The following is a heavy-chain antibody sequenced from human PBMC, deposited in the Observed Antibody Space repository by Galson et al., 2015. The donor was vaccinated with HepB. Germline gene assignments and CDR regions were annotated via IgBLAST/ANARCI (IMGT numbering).Heavy chain of an antibody. J-gene: IGHJ6*03. Sequence: VKVSCKASGYTFTSYGISWVRQAPGQGLEWMGWISAYNGNTNYAQKLQGRVTMTTDTSTSTAYMELRSLRSDDTAVYYCARIIWGDYHSARSLATYYMDVWGKGTTVTVSS. V-gene: IGHV1-18*01. CDR1: GYTFTSYG. CDR3: ARIIWGDYHSARSLATYYMDV. CDR2: ISAYNGNT. D-gene: IGHD2-21*02.